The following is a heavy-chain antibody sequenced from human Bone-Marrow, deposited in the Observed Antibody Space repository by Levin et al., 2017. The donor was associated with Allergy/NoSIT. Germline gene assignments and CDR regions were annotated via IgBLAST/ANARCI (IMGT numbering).Heavy chain of an antibody. V-gene: IGHV4-59*01. Sequence: SETLSLTCSVSGGSIDNFYWSWIRQPPGKGLEWIGYVHYRGDTSYNPSLKTRVTVSVDTSRTQFSLKLRSVTAADTAVYYCARARVDFYGDKYKATDLDYWGQGILVTVSS. J-gene: IGHJ4*02. D-gene: IGHD3-3*01. CDR1: GGSIDNFY. CDR2: VHYRGDT. CDR3: ARARVDFYGDKYKATDLDY.